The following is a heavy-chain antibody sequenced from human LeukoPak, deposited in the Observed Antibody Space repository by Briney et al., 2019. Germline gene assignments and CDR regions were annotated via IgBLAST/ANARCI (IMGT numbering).Heavy chain of an antibody. J-gene: IGHJ4*02. CDR3: TRGFWGWEVDY. CDR1: GFTFSSYW. CDR2: INGDGSST. Sequence: PGGSLRLSCAASGFTFSSYWMHWVRHAPGKGLVWVSRINGDGSSTSYADSVKGRFTISRDNAKNTLYLQMNSLRVEDTAVYYCTRGFWGWEVDYWGQGTLATVSS. D-gene: IGHD3-16*01. V-gene: IGHV3-74*01.